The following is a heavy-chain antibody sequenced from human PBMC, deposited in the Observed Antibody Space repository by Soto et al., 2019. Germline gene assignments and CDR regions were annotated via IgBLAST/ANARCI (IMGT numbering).Heavy chain of an antibody. V-gene: IGHV4-31*03. CDR2: VYYSGTS. Sequence: SETLSLTCTVSCDSFSSADYYWSWIRQHPEKGLQYIGYVYYSGTSYYNPSLRSRLTMSLDMSKNQFSLKLSSVTAADTAVYYCARDRSGYLDYWGQGTLVTVSS. J-gene: IGHJ4*02. CDR3: ARDRSGYLDY. D-gene: IGHD2-15*01. CDR1: CDSFSSADYY.